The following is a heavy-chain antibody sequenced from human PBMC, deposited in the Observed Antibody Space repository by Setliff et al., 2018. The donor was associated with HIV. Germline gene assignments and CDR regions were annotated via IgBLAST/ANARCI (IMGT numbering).Heavy chain of an antibody. D-gene: IGHD2-2*01. J-gene: IGHJ6*02. Sequence: GGSLRLSCAASRFTFDDYAMSGVRQAPGKGLEWVSAISGSGGSTYYADSVKGRFTISRDNSKNTLFLQMNSLRAEDTAVYYCAKSRDYQLLHYYGVDVWGQGTTVTVSS. CDR2: ISGSGGST. CDR3: AKSRDYQLLHYYGVDV. V-gene: IGHV3-23*01. CDR1: RFTFDDYA.